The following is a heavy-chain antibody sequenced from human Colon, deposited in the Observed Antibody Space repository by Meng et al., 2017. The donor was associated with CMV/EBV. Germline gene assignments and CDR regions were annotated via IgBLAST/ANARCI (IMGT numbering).Heavy chain of an antibody. J-gene: IGHJ6*02. D-gene: IGHD2-21*01. V-gene: IGHV1-8*01. CDR2: MNPNSGNT. CDR3: ARVYCGGDCYDYYYGMDV. CDR1: GYTFTSYD. Sequence: ASVKVSCKASGYTFTSYDINWVRQATGQGLEWLGWMNPNSGNTGYAQKFQGRVTMTRNTSISTAYMELSSLRSEDTAVYYCARVYCGGDCYDYYYGMDVWGQGTTVTVSS.